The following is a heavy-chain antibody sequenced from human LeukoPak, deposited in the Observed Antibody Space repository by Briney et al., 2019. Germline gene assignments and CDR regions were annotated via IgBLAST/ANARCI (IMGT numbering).Heavy chain of an antibody. CDR2: IYYSGST. J-gene: IGHJ5*02. CDR1: GGSISSYY. CDR3: ARAAAAGDWFDP. D-gene: IGHD6-13*01. V-gene: IGHV4-59*01. Sequence: SETLSLTCTVSGGSISSYYWSWIRQPPGKGLEWIGYIYYSGSTNYNPSLKSRVTISVDTSKNQFSLKLSSVTAADTAVYYCARAAAAGDWFDPWGQGTLVTVSS.